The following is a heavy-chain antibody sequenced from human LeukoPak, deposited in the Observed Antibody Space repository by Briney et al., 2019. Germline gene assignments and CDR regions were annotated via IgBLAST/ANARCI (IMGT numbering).Heavy chain of an antibody. J-gene: IGHJ4*02. CDR2: INPNSGGT. D-gene: IGHD6-13*01. V-gene: IGHV1-2*02. CDR3: ARGGAGYSSSWYCNY. Sequence: GASVKVSCKASGYTFTGYYMHWVRQAPGQGLEWMGWINPNSGGTNYAQKFQGRVTMTRDTSISTAYMELSRLRSDDTAVYYCARGGAGYSSSWYCNYWGQGTLVTVSS. CDR1: GYTFTGYY.